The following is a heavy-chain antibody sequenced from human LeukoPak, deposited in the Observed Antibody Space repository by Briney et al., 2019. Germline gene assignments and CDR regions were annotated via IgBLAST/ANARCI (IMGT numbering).Heavy chain of an antibody. CDR1: GDSISIYY. J-gene: IGHJ4*02. D-gene: IGHD3-16*01. Sequence: SETLSLTCTVSGDSISIYYWSWIRQPPGKGLEWIGYIYNSGSTNYNPSLKSRVTISVDTSKNQFSLKLTSVTAADTAVYYCARDRELGCWGQGTLVTVSS. CDR3: ARDRELGC. CDR2: IYNSGST. V-gene: IGHV4-59*01.